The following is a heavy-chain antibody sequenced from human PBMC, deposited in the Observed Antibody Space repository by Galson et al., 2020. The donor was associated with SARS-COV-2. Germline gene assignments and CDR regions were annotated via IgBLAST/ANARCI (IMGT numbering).Heavy chain of an antibody. Sequence: GGSLRLSCPPSGSSSSTLGMHWVRQPPGKGLEWLSFISYEGTNINYADSVKARFTISRDNSKNTLFLQMNNLRVDDMAVYYCAKDLGGPLYFYRCGVDVWGRGTTVSVPS. J-gene: IGHJ6*02. CDR3: AKDLGGPLYFYRCGVDV. CDR2: ISYEGTNI. CDR1: GSSSSTLG. V-gene: IGHV3-30*18. D-gene: IGHD3-22*01.